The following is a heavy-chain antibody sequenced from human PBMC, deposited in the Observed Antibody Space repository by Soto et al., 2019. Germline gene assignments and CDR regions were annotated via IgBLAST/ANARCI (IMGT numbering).Heavy chain of an antibody. D-gene: IGHD3-3*01. CDR3: ALDFWSGYYIRYLDY. J-gene: IGHJ4*02. V-gene: IGHV1-18*01. Sequence: QVQLVQSGGEVKKPGASVKVSCKASGYTFSDYGISWVRQAPGQGLEWMGWIGPYNDNTNYAQKFQGRVTMTRDTSTTTAYMELRGLRSDDTAVYYCALDFWSGYYIRYLDYWGQGTLVIVSS. CDR1: GYTFSDYG. CDR2: IGPYNDNT.